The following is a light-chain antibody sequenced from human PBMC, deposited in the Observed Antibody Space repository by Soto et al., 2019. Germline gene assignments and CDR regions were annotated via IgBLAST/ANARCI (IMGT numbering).Light chain of an antibody. CDR3: QQYNTYSRT. V-gene: IGKV1-5*03. J-gene: IGKJ1*01. CDR1: QSISTY. CDR2: KAS. Sequence: DIQMTQSPSTLSASVGGRVTITCRASQSISTYLAWYQQKPGKAPKLLIYKASNLETGVPSRFSGSGSGTEFTLTISSLQPDDPATYYCQQYNTYSRTFGLGTKVEIK.